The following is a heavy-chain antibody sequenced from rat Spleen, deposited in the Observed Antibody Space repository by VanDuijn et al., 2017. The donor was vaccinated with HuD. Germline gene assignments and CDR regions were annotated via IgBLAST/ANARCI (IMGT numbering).Heavy chain of an antibody. CDR3: ARGDYYDGYYHLDY. V-gene: IGHV5-19*01. Sequence: EVQLVGSGGGLVQPGRSLKLSCAASGFTFSNYGMAWVRQAPTKGLEWVASITNSGGSTYYRDSVKGRFTISRDNAKSTLYLQMNSLRSEDTATYYCARGDYYDGYYHLDYWGQGVMVTVSS. CDR2: ITNSGGST. CDR1: GFTFSNYG. J-gene: IGHJ2*01. D-gene: IGHD1-12*03.